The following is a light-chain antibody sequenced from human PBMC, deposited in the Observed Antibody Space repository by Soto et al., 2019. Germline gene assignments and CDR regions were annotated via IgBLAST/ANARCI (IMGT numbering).Light chain of an antibody. Sequence: DIVMTQSPDSLAVSLGERATINCKSSQSVLYSSNNKKYLAWYQQKPGQPPKLLIYWASTRESGVPDRFSGSGSVTDFTLTISSLQAEDVAVSSCQQYYSAPRTFGQGTKVEIK. CDR2: WAS. J-gene: IGKJ1*01. CDR1: QSVLYSSNNKKY. CDR3: QQYYSAPRT. V-gene: IGKV4-1*01.